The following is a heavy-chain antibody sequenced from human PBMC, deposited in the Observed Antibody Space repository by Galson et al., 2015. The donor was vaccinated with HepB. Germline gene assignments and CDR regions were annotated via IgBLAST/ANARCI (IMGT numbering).Heavy chain of an antibody. CDR1: GFTFSSYW. Sequence: SLRLSCAASGFTFSSYWMRWVRQAPGKGLEWVAVISYDGSNKYYADSVKGRFTISRDNSKNTLYLQMNSLRAEDTAVYYCAKDRISHYYDSSGSLGYWGQGTLVTVSS. J-gene: IGHJ4*02. CDR2: ISYDGSNK. D-gene: IGHD3-22*01. CDR3: AKDRISHYYDSSGSLGY. V-gene: IGHV3-30*18.